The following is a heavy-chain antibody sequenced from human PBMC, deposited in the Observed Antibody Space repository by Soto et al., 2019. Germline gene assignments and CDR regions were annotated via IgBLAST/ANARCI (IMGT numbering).Heavy chain of an antibody. V-gene: IGHV1-69*01. J-gene: IGHJ6*02. CDR3: ARGRRIVATPQSYCYYSGMDV. D-gene: IGHD5-12*01. CDR1: GGTFSSYA. Sequence: QVQLVQSGAEVKKPGSSVKVSCKASGGTFSSYAISWVRQAPGQGLEWMGGIITIFGTANYAQKFPGRVTITADETTSTADMELSSLRSEDTAVYYCARGRRIVATPQSYCYYSGMDVWGQGTTVTVTS. CDR2: IITIFGTA.